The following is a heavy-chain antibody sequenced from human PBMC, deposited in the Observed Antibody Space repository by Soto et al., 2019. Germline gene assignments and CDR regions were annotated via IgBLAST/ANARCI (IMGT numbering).Heavy chain of an antibody. CDR2: INAGNGNT. CDR3: ACGANWVDI. V-gene: IGHV1-3*05. CDR1: GYTFTSYA. Sequence: QVQLVQSGAEEKKPGASVKVSCKASGYTFTSYAMHWVRQAPGQRLEWMAWINAGNGNTKYSQKFQGRVAITRDTSASTAYMELSSLRSGDTGVYYCACGANWVDIWGQGTMVTVSS. J-gene: IGHJ3*02. D-gene: IGHD7-27*01.